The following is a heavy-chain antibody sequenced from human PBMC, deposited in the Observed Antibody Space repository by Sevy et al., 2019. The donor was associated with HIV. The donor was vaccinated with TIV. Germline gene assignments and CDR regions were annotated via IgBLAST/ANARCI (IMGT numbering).Heavy chain of an antibody. CDR1: GGAFNNYI. CDR2: IIPFFPPP. D-gene: IGHD2-21*02. J-gene: IGHJ4*02. Sequence: ASVKVSCKASGGAFNNYIVTWVRQAPGQGLEWMGDIIPFFPPPNYAQKVQGRLTITGDELTSTAYMELISLRYDDTAVDYCAGVISCGGDCYYFDDWGQGTLVTVSS. CDR3: AGVISCGGDCYYFDD. V-gene: IGHV1-69*13.